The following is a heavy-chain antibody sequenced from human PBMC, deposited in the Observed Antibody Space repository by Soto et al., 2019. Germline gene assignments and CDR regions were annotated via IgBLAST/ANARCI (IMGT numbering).Heavy chain of an antibody. J-gene: IGHJ6*02. Sequence: QVQLVQSGAEVKKPGSSVKVSCKASGGTFSSNAISWVRQAPGQGLEWMGGIIPIFGTPNYAQQFQGRVTITADESTSTAYMELSSLRYEDTAVYYCAREPRGASCDSKICGMDVWGQGPRSPSP. CDR2: IIPIFGTP. V-gene: IGHV1-69*12. D-gene: IGHD2-15*01. CDR1: GGTFSSNA. CDR3: AREPRGASCDSKICGMDV.